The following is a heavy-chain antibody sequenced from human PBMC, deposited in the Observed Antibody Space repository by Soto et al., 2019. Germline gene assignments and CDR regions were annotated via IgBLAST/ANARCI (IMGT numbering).Heavy chain of an antibody. CDR1: GFTFNDFE. CDR2: IDGSGATK. J-gene: IGHJ4*02. CDR3: ARGIGGLIY. D-gene: IGHD3-10*01. Sequence: EVQLLESGGGLVQPGGSLRLSCGVSGFTFNDFEMNWVRQAPGKGPEWLAYIDGSGATKKYADSVRGRFTTSRDNPNHPPSLQMSGLSPADTPILYGARGIGGLIYWGPGTRVSAPS. V-gene: IGHV3-48*03.